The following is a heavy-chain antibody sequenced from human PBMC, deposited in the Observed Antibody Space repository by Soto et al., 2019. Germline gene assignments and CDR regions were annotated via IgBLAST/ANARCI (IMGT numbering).Heavy chain of an antibody. D-gene: IGHD2-8*01. CDR2: ISTTSGNT. CDR3: ARDNGYYDF. CDR1: GYTFSSYS. Sequence: IQMVQSGAGVKQPGASGKISCKTSGYTFSSYSINWVRQAPGQGLEWMAWISTTSGNTHYAERVQGRVTVTLDKSARTAFMEMWGLTSDDTAVYFCARDNGYYDFWGQGTLVTVSS. J-gene: IGHJ4*02. V-gene: IGHV1-18*01.